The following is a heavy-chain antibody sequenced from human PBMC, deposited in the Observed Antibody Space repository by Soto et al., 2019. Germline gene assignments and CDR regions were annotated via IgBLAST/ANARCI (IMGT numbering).Heavy chain of an antibody. CDR3: ARDYATNLSFGESHNCYYGMDL. D-gene: IGHD3-10*01. V-gene: IGHV1-18*04. CDR1: GYTFTSYG. J-gene: IGHJ6*02. CDR2: ISAYNGNT. Sequence: QVQLVQSGAEVKKPGASVKVSCKDSGYTFTSYGISWVRQAPGQGRAWMGWISAYNGNTNYAQKHQGKVTMSADTTAGKAYLELRSLRSGDRAVDYWARDYATNLSFGESHNCYYGMDLWGQGTTVTGSS.